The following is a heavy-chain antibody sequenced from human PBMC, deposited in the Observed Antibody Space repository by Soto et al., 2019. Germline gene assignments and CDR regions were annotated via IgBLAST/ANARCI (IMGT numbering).Heavy chain of an antibody. Sequence: SGPTLVNPTQTLTLTCTFSGFSLSTSGVGVGWIRQPPGKALEWLALIYWDDDKRYSPSLKSRLTITKDTSKNQVVLTMTNMDPVDTATYYCAHRLVDDYGDYGFNAFDIWGQGTMVTVSS. V-gene: IGHV2-5*02. CDR3: AHRLVDDYGDYGFNAFDI. CDR1: GFSLSTSGVG. J-gene: IGHJ3*02. D-gene: IGHD4-17*01. CDR2: IYWDDDK.